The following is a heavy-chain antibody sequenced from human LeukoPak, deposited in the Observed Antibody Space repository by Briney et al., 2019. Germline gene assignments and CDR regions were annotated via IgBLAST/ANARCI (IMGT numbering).Heavy chain of an antibody. V-gene: IGHV4-34*01. CDR3: ARGQRGYSYGPAAFDI. CDR1: GGSFSGYY. CDR2: INHSGST. Sequence: SETLSLTCAVYGGSFSGYYWSWIRQPPGKGLEWIGEINHSGSTNYNPSLKSRVTISVDMSKNQFSLKLSSVTAADTAVYYCARGQRGYSYGPAAFDIWGQGTMVTVSS. J-gene: IGHJ3*02. D-gene: IGHD5-18*01.